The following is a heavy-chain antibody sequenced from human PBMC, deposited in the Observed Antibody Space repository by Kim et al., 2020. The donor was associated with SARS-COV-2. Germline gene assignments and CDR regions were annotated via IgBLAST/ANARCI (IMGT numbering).Heavy chain of an antibody. Sequence: GGSLRLSCAASGFTFSTYAMSWVRQPPGKGLEWVSVIDIEGGSTFYADSVTGRFTMSRDDSRNTVHLQMNSLRADDTALYYCTRKYRGDSRSFDYWGQGTLVTVSS. V-gene: IGHV3-23*03. D-gene: IGHD2-21*02. J-gene: IGHJ4*02. CDR3: TRKYRGDSRSFDY. CDR2: IDIEGGST. CDR1: GFTFSTYA.